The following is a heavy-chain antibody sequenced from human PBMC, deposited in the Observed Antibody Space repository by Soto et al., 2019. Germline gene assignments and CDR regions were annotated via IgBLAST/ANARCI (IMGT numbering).Heavy chain of an antibody. CDR3: ASGLSPQNYYYFMDV. CDR2: INAGNDNT. CDR1: GYTLTSYV. J-gene: IGHJ6*03. Sequence: ASVKVSCKASGYTLTSYVMHWVRQAPGQRLEWMGWINAGNDNTKYSQKFQGRVTITRDTSASTAYMELSSLRSEDTAVYYCASGLSPQNYYYFMDVWGKGTTVTVSS. V-gene: IGHV1-3*01.